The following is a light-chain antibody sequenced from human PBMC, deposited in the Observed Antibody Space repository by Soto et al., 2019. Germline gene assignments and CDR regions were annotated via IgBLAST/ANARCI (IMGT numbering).Light chain of an antibody. CDR1: QNIINY. Sequence: DIQMTQSPSSLSASVGDRVTITCRASQNIINYLNWYQQKPGKAPQLLIYVASRLETGVPSRFSGSGSGTDFTFTINSRQPEDIATYYCQQYDNLPLTFGGGTKVDIK. CDR3: QQYDNLPLT. J-gene: IGKJ4*01. CDR2: VAS. V-gene: IGKV1-33*01.